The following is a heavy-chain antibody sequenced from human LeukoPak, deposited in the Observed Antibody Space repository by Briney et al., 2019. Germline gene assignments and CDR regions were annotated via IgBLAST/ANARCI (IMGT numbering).Heavy chain of an antibody. Sequence: SGGSLRLSCAASGFTFSSYAMSWVRQAPGKGLEWVSAISGSGGSTYYADSVKGRFTISRDNSKNTLYLQMNSLRAEDTAVYYCAKGDIVVVPAAKEPDFDYWGQGTLVTVSS. CDR3: AKGDIVVVPAAKEPDFDY. V-gene: IGHV3-23*01. CDR1: GFTFSSYA. J-gene: IGHJ4*02. CDR2: ISGSGGST. D-gene: IGHD2-2*01.